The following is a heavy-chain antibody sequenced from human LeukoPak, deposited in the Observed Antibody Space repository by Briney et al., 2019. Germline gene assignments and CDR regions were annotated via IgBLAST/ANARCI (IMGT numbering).Heavy chain of an antibody. CDR1: GVTFSRYG. CDR3: AKDRRSSSWLDSSYYYYYGMDV. J-gene: IGHJ6*02. Sequence: GVSLRLSCAASGVTFSRYGMHWVRQAPGKGLEWVAFIRYDGSNKYYADSVKGRFTISRDNSKNTLYLQMNSLRAEDTAVYYCAKDRRSSSWLDSSYYYYYGMDVWGQGTTVTVSS. CDR2: IRYDGSNK. V-gene: IGHV3-30*02. D-gene: IGHD6-13*01.